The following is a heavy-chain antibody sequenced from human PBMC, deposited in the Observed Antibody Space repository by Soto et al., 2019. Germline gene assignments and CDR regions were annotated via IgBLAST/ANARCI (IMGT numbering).Heavy chain of an antibody. V-gene: IGHV4-34*01. D-gene: IGHD2-2*01. Sequence: SETLSLTCAVYGGSFSGYYWSWIRQPPGKGLEWIGEINHSGSTNYNPSLKSRVTISVDTSKNQFSLKLSSVTAADTAVYYCARGVPAAREYYYYGMDVWGQGTTVT. CDR1: GGSFSGYY. J-gene: IGHJ6*02. CDR3: ARGVPAAREYYYYGMDV. CDR2: INHSGST.